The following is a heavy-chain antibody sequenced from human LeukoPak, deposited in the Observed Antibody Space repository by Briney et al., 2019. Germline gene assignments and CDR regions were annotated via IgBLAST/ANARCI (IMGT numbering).Heavy chain of an antibody. Sequence: ASVKVSCKASGYTFTSYAMHWVRQAPGQRLEWMGWINAGNGNTKSSQKFQGRVTMTRDTSTSTVYMELSSLRSEDTAVYYCARDWARLGELSSPGFQHWGQGTLVTVSS. CDR3: ARDWARLGELSSPGFQH. J-gene: IGHJ1*01. CDR1: GYTFTSYA. CDR2: INAGNGNT. D-gene: IGHD3-16*02. V-gene: IGHV1-3*01.